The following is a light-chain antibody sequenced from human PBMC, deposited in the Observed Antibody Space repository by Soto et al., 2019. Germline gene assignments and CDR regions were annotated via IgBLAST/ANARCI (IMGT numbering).Light chain of an antibody. CDR3: QQYNNWPRT. J-gene: IGKJ1*01. Sequence: EILMTQSPDTLSVSPGERVTLSCRASRTVSNRLAWYQHKPGQAPRLLISGASTGATGIPPRFRGSGSGTEFTLTVDTLQSEDTAVYYCQQYNNWPRTFGQGTKVDIK. CDR1: RTVSNR. V-gene: IGKV3-15*01. CDR2: GAS.